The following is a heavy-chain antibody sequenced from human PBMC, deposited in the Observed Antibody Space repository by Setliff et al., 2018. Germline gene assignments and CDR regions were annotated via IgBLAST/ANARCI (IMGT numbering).Heavy chain of an antibody. CDR1: GYAFNRNG. CDR3: ARDSNLWDTTYMDV. J-gene: IGHJ6*02. CDR2: ISSSYGNT. D-gene: IGHD3-10*01. V-gene: IGHV1-18*01. Sequence: GAAVKVSCKASGYAFNRNGMSWVRQAPGQGLEWMGWISSSYGNTNYAQKFQGRVTMTRDTSTSTFYMELRSLTSDDTAVYYCARDSNLWDTTYMDVVGQGTTVTVSS.